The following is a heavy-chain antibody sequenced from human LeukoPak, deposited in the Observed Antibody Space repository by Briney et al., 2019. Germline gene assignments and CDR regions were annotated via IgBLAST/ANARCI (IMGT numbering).Heavy chain of an antibody. J-gene: IGHJ4*02. V-gene: IGHV3-23*01. CDR2: ISGSGGST. CDR3: AKDHDILTGPSDY. D-gene: IGHD3-9*01. CDR1: GFTFSDYY. Sequence: PGGSLRLSCAPSGFTFSDYYMSWIRQAPGKGLEWVSAISGSGGSTYYADSVKGRFTISRDNSKNTLYLQMNSLRAEDTAVYYCAKDHDILTGPSDYWGQGTLVTVSS.